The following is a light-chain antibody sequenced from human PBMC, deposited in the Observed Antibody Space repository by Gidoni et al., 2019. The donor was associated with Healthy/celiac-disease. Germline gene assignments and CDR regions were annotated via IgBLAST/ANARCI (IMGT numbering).Light chain of an antibody. Sequence: EIVLTQSPGTLSLSPGERATLSCRASQSVSSSYLAWYQQKPGQAPRLLIYGASSRATGIPDRFSGSGSGTDFTLTISRLEPEDFAVFYCQQYGGSRPYTFXXXTKLEIK. J-gene: IGKJ2*01. CDR2: GAS. CDR3: QQYGGSRPYT. CDR1: QSVSSSY. V-gene: IGKV3-20*01.